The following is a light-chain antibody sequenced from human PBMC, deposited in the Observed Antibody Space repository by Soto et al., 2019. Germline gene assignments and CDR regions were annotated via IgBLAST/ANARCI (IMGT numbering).Light chain of an antibody. J-gene: IGKJ1*01. CDR2: VGS. CDR1: QNMKNW. CDR3: QQYNSFPWT. V-gene: IGKV1-5*01. Sequence: DVQMKQSPSALSASVGDRVTIACRDSQNMKNWLAWYQQRPGQAPKLLISVGSSLDSWVPSTFSGTASGTEFTLTISSLQPDDFATYYCQQYNSFPWTFGQGTKV.